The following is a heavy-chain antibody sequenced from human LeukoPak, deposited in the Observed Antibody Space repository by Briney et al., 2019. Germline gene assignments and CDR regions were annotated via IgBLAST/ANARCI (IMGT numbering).Heavy chain of an antibody. D-gene: IGHD2-15*01. CDR2: IIHSVSN. J-gene: IGHJ3*02. Sequence: SETLSLTCAVYVGSFIGYYWCWIRQPPGKGRECMWQIIHSVSNNSNPSLKSRVTISIDTSKNQFSLKLSSVTAADTAMYYCARDFTYCSGSGCYSDAFDIWGQGTMVTVSS. CDR1: VGSFIGYY. V-gene: IGHV4-34*12. CDR3: ARDFTYCSGSGCYSDAFDI.